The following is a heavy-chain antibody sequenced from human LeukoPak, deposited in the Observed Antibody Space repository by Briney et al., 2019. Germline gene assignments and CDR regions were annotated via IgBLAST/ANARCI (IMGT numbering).Heavy chain of an antibody. J-gene: IGHJ3*02. Sequence: SETLSLTCTVSGGSISSSSYYWGWIRQPPGKGLEWIGSIYYSGSTYYNPSLKSRVTISVDTSKNQFSLKLSSATAADTAVYYCVSGGLQIAAAGKTDAFDIWGQGTMVTVSS. CDR1: GGSISSSSYY. V-gene: IGHV4-39*07. CDR3: VSGGLQIAAAGKTDAFDI. D-gene: IGHD6-13*01. CDR2: IYYSGST.